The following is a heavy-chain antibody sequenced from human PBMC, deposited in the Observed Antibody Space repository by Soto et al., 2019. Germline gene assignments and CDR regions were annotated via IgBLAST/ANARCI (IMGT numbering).Heavy chain of an antibody. V-gene: IGHV4-59*08. CDR1: GGSISSYY. J-gene: IGHJ4*02. CDR2: IYYSGST. Sequence: SETLCLTCTGSGGSISSYYWSWIRHPPGKGLEWIGYIYYSGSTNYNPSLKSRVTISVDTSKNQFSLKLSSVTAADTAVYYCARSTRPSLYRLVLNSSDFCGPGPLVTV. D-gene: IGHD6-19*01. CDR3: ARSTRPSLYRLVLNSSDF.